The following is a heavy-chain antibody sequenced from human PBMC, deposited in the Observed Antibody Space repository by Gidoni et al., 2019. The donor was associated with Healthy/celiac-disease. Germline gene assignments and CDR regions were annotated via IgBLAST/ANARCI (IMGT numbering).Heavy chain of an antibody. CDR1: GGSFSSYA. D-gene: IGHD3-10*01. J-gene: IGHJ2*01. CDR2: VIPIFGTA. CDR3: ARDRGRDGYYYWYFDL. Sequence: VQPVQSGAAVKKPGSSWKVSCKASGGSFSSYAISWVRQAPGQGPEWMGGVIPIFGTANYAQKFQGRVTITADESTSTAYMELSSLRSEDTAVYYCARDRGRDGYYYWYFDLWGRGTLVTVSS. V-gene: IGHV1-69*01.